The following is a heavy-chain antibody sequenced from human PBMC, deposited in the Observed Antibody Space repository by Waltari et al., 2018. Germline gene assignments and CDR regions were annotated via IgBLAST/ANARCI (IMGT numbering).Heavy chain of an antibody. CDR1: GDSLSSTYW. J-gene: IGHJ5*02. D-gene: IGHD2-15*01. CDR2: VHRSGRT. CDR3: ARDRGRGLYLDT. Sequence: QLQLQESGPGLVKPSGTLSLTCSVSGDSLSSTYWWNWVRQSPQKGLEWIGQVHRSGRTHYNPSFASRFTTSLDTSNNQVSLKVTSATAADTAVYYCARDRGRGLYLDTWGPGTLVTVSP. V-gene: IGHV4-4*02.